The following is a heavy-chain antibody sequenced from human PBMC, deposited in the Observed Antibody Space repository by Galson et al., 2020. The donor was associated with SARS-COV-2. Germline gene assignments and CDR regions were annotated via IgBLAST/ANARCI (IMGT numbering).Heavy chain of an antibody. CDR3: AKEAQLLYYFDY. CDR2: ISYDGSNK. D-gene: IGHD2-8*02. V-gene: IGHV3-30*18. CDR1: GFTFSSYG. J-gene: IGHJ4*02. Sequence: GGSLRLSCAASGFTFSSYGMHWVRQAPGKGLEWVAVISYDGSNKYYADSVKGRFTISRDNSKNTLYLQMNSLRAEDTAVYYCAKEAQLLYYFDYWGQGTLVTVSS.